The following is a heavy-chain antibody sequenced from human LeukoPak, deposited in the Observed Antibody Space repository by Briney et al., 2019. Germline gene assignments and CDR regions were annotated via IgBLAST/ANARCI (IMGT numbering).Heavy chain of an antibody. V-gene: IGHV2-5*01. Sequence: SGPTLVNPTQTLTLTCTFSGFSLSTSGVGVGWIRQPPGKALEWLALIYWNDDKRYSPSLKSRLTITKDTSKNQVVLTMTNMDPVDTATYYRAHMYCTNINCPHYFEYWGQGTLVTVSS. CDR1: GFSLSTSGVG. D-gene: IGHD2-8*01. CDR3: AHMYCTNINCPHYFEY. CDR2: IYWNDDK. J-gene: IGHJ4*02.